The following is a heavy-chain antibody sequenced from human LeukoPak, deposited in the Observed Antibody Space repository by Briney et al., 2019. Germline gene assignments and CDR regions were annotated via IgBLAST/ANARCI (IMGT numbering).Heavy chain of an antibody. CDR2: INHRGST. Sequence: PSETLSLTCAVYGGSFSGYYWSWLRQPPGKGLEWIGEINHRGSTNYNPSLKSLVTISVDTSKNQFSLKLSSVTAADTAVYYCARLSTLYDFWSGYYSNWFDPWGQGTLVTVSS. CDR1: GGSFSGYY. V-gene: IGHV4-34*01. D-gene: IGHD3-3*01. CDR3: ARLSTLYDFWSGYYSNWFDP. J-gene: IGHJ5*02.